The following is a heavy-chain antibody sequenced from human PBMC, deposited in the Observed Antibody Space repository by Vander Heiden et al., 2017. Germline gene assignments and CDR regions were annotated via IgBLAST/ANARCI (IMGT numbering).Heavy chain of an antibody. CDR1: GYTFTSYG. CDR2: ISAYNGNT. D-gene: IGHD3-22*01. CDR3: ARDRLDYYDSSGYPHFDY. Sequence: QVQLVQSGAEVKKPGASVKVYCKASGYTFTSYGISWVRQAPGQGLEWMGWISAYNGNTNYAQKLQGRVTMTTDTSTSTAYMELRSLRSDDTAVYYCARDRLDYYDSSGYPHFDYWGQGTLVTVSS. V-gene: IGHV1-18*01. J-gene: IGHJ4*02.